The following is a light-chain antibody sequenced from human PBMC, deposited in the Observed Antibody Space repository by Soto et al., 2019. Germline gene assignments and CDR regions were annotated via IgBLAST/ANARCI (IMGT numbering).Light chain of an antibody. CDR1: SSNIGAGYY. Sequence: QSVLTQPPSVSGAPGQRVTISCTGSSSNIGAGYYVHWYQQLPGTAPKLLIYLNNNRPSGVPDRFSGSKSGTSASLAITGLQPEDEADYYCQSYDRSLGEFVFGGGTQLTVL. CDR3: QSYDRSLGEFV. J-gene: IGLJ7*01. CDR2: LNN. V-gene: IGLV1-40*01.